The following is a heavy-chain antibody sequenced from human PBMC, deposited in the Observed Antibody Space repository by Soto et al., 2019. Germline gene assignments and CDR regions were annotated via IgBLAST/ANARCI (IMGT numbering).Heavy chain of an antibody. CDR3: AKDSIVLMVYAKAPYGMDV. D-gene: IGHD2-8*01. CDR1: GFTFSSYA. J-gene: IGHJ6*02. CDR2: ISGSGVST. Sequence: PGGSLRLSCAASGFTFSSYAMSWGRQSPGKGLEGVAAISGSGVSTYYADSVKGRFTISRENSKNPLYLASNSLTRQDTAVYYCAKDSIVLMVYAKAPYGMDVWGQGTTVTVSS. V-gene: IGHV3-23*01.